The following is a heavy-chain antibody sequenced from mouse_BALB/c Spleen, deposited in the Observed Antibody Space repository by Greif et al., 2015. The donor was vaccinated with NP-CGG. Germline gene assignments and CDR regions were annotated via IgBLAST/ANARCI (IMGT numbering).Heavy chain of an antibody. D-gene: IGHD2-4*01. CDR3: ARGGITTRAWFAY. Sequence: VQLQQSGAELEKPGASVKLSCTASGFDIKDTYMHWVKQRPEQGLEWIGRIDPANGSTKYDPKFQGKATITADTSSNTAYLQLSSLTSEDTAVYYCARGGITTRAWFAYWGQGTLVTVSA. J-gene: IGHJ3*01. CDR1: GFDIKDTY. CDR2: IDPANGST. V-gene: IGHV14-3*02.